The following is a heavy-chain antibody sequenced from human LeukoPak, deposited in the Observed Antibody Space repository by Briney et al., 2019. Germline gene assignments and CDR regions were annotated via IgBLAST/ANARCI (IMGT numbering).Heavy chain of an antibody. Sequence: PGGSLRLSRAASGFTVSSYYMSWVRQAPGKGLEWVSTIYSGGSTFYADSVKGRFTISRDKSKNTLYLQMNSLRAEDAAVYYCARDPLVPGVYFDYWGQGTLVTVSS. V-gene: IGHV3-53*01. CDR3: ARDPLVPGVYFDY. J-gene: IGHJ4*02. D-gene: IGHD2-2*01. CDR1: GFTVSSYY. CDR2: IYSGGST.